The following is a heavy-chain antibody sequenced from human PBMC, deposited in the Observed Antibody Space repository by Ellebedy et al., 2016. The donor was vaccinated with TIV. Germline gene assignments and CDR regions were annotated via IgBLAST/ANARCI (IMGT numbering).Heavy chain of an antibody. Sequence: ASVKVSCXASGGIFRKNAISWVRQAPGQGLEWMGWINPNSGDTNYAQKFQGRVTMTRDTSTRTAYMELSGLSSDDTAVYHCARIGRSTATCYECGYFDYWGQGTLVTVSS. CDR3: ARIGRSTATCYECGYFDY. CDR1: GGIFRKNA. CDR2: INPNSGDT. V-gene: IGHV1-2*02. J-gene: IGHJ4*02. D-gene: IGHD2-2*01.